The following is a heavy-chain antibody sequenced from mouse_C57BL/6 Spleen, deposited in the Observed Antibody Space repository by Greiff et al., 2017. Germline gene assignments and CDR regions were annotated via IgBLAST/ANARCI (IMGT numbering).Heavy chain of an antibody. J-gene: IGHJ2*01. CDR2: IDPETGGT. D-gene: IGHD1-1*01. CDR3: TRLTTEPEFDY. CDR1: GYTFTDYE. V-gene: IGHV1-15*01. Sequence: QVHVKQSGAELVRPGASVTLSCKASGYTFTDYEMHWVKQTPVHGLEWIGAIDPETGGTAYTQKFKGKAILTADKSSSTAYMELRSLTSEDSAVYYSTRLTTEPEFDYWGQGTTLTVSS.